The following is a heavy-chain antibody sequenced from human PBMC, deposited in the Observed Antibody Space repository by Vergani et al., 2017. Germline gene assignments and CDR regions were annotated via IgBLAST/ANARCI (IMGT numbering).Heavy chain of an antibody. J-gene: IGHJ6*02. CDR2: IGTAGDP. V-gene: IGHV3-13*05. CDR1: GFTFSNAW. Sequence: EVQLVESGGGLVKPGGSLRLSCAASGFTFSNAWMSWVRQAPGKGLEWVSAIGTAGDPYYPGSVKGRFTISRENAKNSLYLQMNSLRAGDTAVYYCARVSVYYGMDVWGQGTTVTVSS. CDR3: ARVSVYYGMDV.